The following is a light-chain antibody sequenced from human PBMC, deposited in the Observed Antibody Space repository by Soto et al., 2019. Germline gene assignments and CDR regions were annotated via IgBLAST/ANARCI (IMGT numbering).Light chain of an antibody. CDR3: QQYNNWPPIT. J-gene: IGKJ5*01. CDR2: YAS. CDR1: QSVSNN. Sequence: EIMMTQSPATLSVSPGERATLSCRASQSVSNNLAWYQQKPGQAPRLLIYYASTRATGIPARFSGSGSGTEFTLAISSLQAEDFALYYCQQYNNWPPITFGQGTRLEIK. V-gene: IGKV3-15*01.